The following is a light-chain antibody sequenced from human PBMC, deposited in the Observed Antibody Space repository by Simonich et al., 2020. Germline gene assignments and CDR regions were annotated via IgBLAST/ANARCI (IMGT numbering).Light chain of an antibody. Sequence: QSALTQPASVSGSPGQSITISCTGTSSDVGGYNYVSWYHKHPGNAPKLMIYDVHKRPSGVSNRVSGSKSGNQASLTISGLQAEDEADYYCSSYTSSSTWVFGGGTKLTVL. CDR1: SSDVGGYNY. CDR2: DVH. V-gene: IGLV2-14*01. J-gene: IGLJ3*02. CDR3: SSYTSSSTWV.